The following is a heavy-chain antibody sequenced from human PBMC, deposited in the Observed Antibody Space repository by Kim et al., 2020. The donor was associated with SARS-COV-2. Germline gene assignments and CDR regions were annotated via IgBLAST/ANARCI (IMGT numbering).Heavy chain of an antibody. J-gene: IGHJ4*02. CDR2: IYYIGNT. CDR1: GASISSYY. D-gene: IGHD3-9*01. CDR3: ARSYFDWYYFYY. V-gene: IGHV4-59*01. Sequence: SETLSLTCTVSGASISSYYWSWIRQPPGKGLEWIGYIYYIGNTNYNPSLKSRVTISVDTSKSHFSLKLSSVTAADTAVYYCARSYFDWYYFYYWGQGTL.